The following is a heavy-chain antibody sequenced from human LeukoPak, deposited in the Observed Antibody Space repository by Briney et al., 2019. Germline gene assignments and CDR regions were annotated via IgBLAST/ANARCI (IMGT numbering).Heavy chain of an antibody. V-gene: IGHV3-30*02. CDR2: IRYDGSNK. Sequence: GGSLRLSCAASGFTFSSYGMHWVRQAPGKGLEWVAFIRYDGSNKYYADSVKGRFTISRDNSKNTLYLQMNSLRAEDTAVYYCAKVGLERRGAYYYYYMDVWGKGTTVTISS. CDR1: GFTFSSYG. D-gene: IGHD1-1*01. CDR3: AKVGLERRGAYYYYYMDV. J-gene: IGHJ6*03.